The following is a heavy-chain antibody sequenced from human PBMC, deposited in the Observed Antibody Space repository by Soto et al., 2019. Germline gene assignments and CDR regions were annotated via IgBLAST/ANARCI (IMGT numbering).Heavy chain of an antibody. Sequence: SETLSLTCTVSGGSVSSGSYYWSWIRQPPGKGLEWIGYIYYSGSTNYNPSLKSRVTISVATSKNQCSLKLSSVTAADTAVYYCARDRVGATRPYYYYGMDVWGQGTTVTVSS. J-gene: IGHJ6*02. V-gene: IGHV4-61*01. CDR1: GGSVSSGSYY. CDR2: IYYSGST. D-gene: IGHD1-26*01. CDR3: ARDRVGATRPYYYYGMDV.